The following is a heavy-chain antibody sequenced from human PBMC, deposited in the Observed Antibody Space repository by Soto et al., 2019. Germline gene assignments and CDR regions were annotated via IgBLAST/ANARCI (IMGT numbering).Heavy chain of an antibody. CDR3: ARDFGALTSLHTAMVRGNDY. D-gene: IGHD5-18*01. J-gene: IGHJ4*02. V-gene: IGHV3-11*01. Sequence: GGSLRLSCAASGVTVSDYDMSWIRQAPGKGLEWVSYISSSGSTIYYADSVKGRFTISRDNAKNSLYLQMNSLRAEDTAVYYCARDFGALTSLHTAMVRGNDYWGQGTLVTVSS. CDR1: GVTVSDYD. CDR2: ISSSGSTI.